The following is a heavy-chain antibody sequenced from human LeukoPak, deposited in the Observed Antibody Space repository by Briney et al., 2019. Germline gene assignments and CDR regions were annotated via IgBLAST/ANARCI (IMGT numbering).Heavy chain of an antibody. CDR1: GYSFTNYW. D-gene: IGHD3-10*01. J-gene: IGHJ4*02. CDR2: ISPGDSNT. CDR3: ARAFASGSSRIFGY. Sequence: KIGESLKISCKGSGYSFTNYWIVWVRQMPGKGLEWMGIISPGDSNTRCSPSFQGQVTISADKSISTAYLQWSSLKASDTAMYYCARAFASGSSRIFGYWGQGTLVTVSS. V-gene: IGHV5-51*01.